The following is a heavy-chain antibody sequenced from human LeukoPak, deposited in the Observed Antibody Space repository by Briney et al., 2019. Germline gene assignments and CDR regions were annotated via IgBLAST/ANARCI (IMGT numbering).Heavy chain of an antibody. CDR3: AREPGRTRWLQV. J-gene: IGHJ4*02. Sequence: GGSLRLSCAASGFTFSSYEMNWVRQAPGKGLEWVSYISSSGSTIYYADSVKGRFTISRDNAKNSLYLQMNSLRTEDTAMYFCAREPGRTRWLQVWGQGTLVTVSS. V-gene: IGHV3-48*03. CDR1: GFTFSSYE. CDR2: ISSSGSTI. D-gene: IGHD5-24*01.